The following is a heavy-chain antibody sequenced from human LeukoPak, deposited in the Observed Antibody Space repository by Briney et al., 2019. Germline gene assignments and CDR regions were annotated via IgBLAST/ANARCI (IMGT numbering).Heavy chain of an antibody. Sequence: SETLSLTCSVSGGSIESYYWNWIWQPAGKGLEWLGRISASGNTNYNPSLKSRVTISVDASKNQFSLRLTSVTAADTAVYFCARGVTVFGGAPKGALDIWGRGTMVTVSS. J-gene: IGHJ3*02. CDR2: ISASGNT. D-gene: IGHD3-3*01. CDR1: GGSIESYY. CDR3: ARGVTVFGGAPKGALDI. V-gene: IGHV4-4*07.